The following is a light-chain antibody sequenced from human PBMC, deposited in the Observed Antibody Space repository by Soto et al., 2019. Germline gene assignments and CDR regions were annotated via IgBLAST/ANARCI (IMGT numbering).Light chain of an antibody. V-gene: IGLV1-51*01. CDR1: RSNIGNNY. Sequence: QSVLTQPPSVSAAPGEKVTISCSGSRSNIGNNYVSWYQQFPGMPPKLLIYDTHNRPSGIPDRFSGSKSGTSATLDITGLQTGDEADYYCATWDNSLSAGVFGGGTKLTVL. J-gene: IGLJ2*01. CDR2: DTH. CDR3: ATWDNSLSAGV.